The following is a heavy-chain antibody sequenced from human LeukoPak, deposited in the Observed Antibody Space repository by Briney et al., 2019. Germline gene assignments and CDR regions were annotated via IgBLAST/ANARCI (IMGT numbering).Heavy chain of an antibody. J-gene: IGHJ3*02. CDR1: GGSISSYY. CDR3: ARWGYYDSSGYSSDAFDI. V-gene: IGHV4-59*01. D-gene: IGHD3-22*01. CDR2: IYYSGST. Sequence: SETLSLTCTVSGGSISSYYWSWIRQPPGKGLEWIGYIYYSGSTNYNPSLKSRVTISVDTSKNQFSLTLSSVTAADTAVYYCARWGYYDSSGYSSDAFDIWGQGTMVTVSS.